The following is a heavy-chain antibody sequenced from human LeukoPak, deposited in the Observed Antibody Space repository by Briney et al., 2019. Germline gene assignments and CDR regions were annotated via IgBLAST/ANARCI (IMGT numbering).Heavy chain of an antibody. CDR1: GFTFSSYW. J-gene: IGHJ4*02. D-gene: IGHD3-22*01. CDR3: ARLTSYYYDSSAYYTEDY. Sequence: GGSLRLSCAASGFTFSSYWMSWVRQAPGKGLEWVANIKQDGSEEYYVDSVKGRFTISRDNAKNSLYLQMNSLRAEDTAVYYCARLTSYYYDSSAYYTEDYWGQGTLVTVSS. V-gene: IGHV3-7*01. CDR2: IKQDGSEE.